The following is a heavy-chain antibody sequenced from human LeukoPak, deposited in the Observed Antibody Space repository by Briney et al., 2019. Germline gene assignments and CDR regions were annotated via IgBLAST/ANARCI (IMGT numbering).Heavy chain of an antibody. V-gene: IGHV1-46*01. J-gene: IGHJ5*02. CDR3: ARDLGSSATSTNWFDP. CDR1: GYTFTSYY. Sequence: ASVKVSCKASGYTFTSYYMHWVRQAPGQGLEWMGIINPSGGSTSYAQKFQGRVTMTRDTSTSTVYMELSSLRSDDTAVYYCARDLGSSATSTNWFDPWGQGTLVTVSS. CDR2: INPSGGST. D-gene: IGHD6-6*01.